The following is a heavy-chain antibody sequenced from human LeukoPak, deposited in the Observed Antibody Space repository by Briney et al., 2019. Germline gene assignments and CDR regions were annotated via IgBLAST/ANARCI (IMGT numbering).Heavy chain of an antibody. CDR1: GFTFDDYA. CDR3: AKDTPAGYSSSWYGAFDI. CDR2: ISWNSGSI. V-gene: IGHV3-9*01. Sequence: GGSLRLSCAASGFTFDDYAMHWVRQAPGKGLEWVSGISWNSGSIGYADSVKGRFTISRDNTKNSLYMQMNSLRAEDTALYYCAKDTPAGYSSSWYGAFDIWGQGTMVTVSS. D-gene: IGHD6-13*01. J-gene: IGHJ3*02.